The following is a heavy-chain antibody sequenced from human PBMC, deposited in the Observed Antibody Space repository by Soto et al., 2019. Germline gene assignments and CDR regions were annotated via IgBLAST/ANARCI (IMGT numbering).Heavy chain of an antibody. CDR3: ARTAPMDAGDKYYYDF. CDR1: GGTFSTFG. V-gene: IGHV1-69*01. Sequence: QVQLVQSGAEVKKTGSSVKVSCKTSGGTFSTFGISWGRQAPGQGLEWMGGIIPFFGTAEYSQKFEDRITITADESTNTVYMDLRSLTSEDTAIYYCARTAPMDAGDKYYYDFWGQGALVTVSS. D-gene: IGHD3-16*01. J-gene: IGHJ4*02. CDR2: IIPFFGTA.